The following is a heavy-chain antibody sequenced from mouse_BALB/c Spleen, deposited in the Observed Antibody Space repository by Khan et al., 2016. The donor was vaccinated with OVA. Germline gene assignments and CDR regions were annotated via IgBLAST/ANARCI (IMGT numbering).Heavy chain of an antibody. CDR3: ARISSYWYSDV. Sequence: QIQLVQSGPELKKPGETVKISCKASGYTFTNYGMNWVKQAPGKGLKWMGSINTYTGEPTYADDFKGRFVFSLETSASTAYLQISNHKNEDMTTYFCARISSYWYSDVWGAGTTVTVSS. V-gene: IGHV9-1*02. D-gene: IGHD6-2*01. CDR2: INTYTGEP. J-gene: IGHJ1*01. CDR1: GYTFTNYG.